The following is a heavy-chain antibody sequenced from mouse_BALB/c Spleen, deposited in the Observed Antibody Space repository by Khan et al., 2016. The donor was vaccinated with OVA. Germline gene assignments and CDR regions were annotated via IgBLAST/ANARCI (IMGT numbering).Heavy chain of an antibody. V-gene: IGHV14-3*02. CDR1: GFNIKDTY. CDR3: ARYLYYDAMDY. CDR2: IDTANGNT. Sequence: VQLQQPGAELVKPGASVKLSCTASGFNIKDTYMHWVKQRPEQGLEWIGRIDTANGNTKYDPKFQGKATITADTSSNTAYLQLSSLTSEDTAVXYCARYLYYDAMDYWGQGTSVTVSS. D-gene: IGHD2-3*01. J-gene: IGHJ4*01.